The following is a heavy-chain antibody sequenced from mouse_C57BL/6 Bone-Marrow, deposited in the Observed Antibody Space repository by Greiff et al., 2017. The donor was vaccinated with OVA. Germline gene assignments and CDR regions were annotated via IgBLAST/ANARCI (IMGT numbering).Heavy chain of an antibody. Sequence: EVHLVESGGGLVKPGGSLKLSCAASGFTFSSYAMSWVRQTPEKRLEWVATISDGGSYTYYPDNVKGRFTISRDNAKNNLYLQMSHLKSEDTAMYYWARDPPGGGYAMDYWGQGTSVTVSS. D-gene: IGHD4-1*01. J-gene: IGHJ4*01. V-gene: IGHV5-4*01. CDR1: GFTFSSYA. CDR3: ARDPPGGGYAMDY. CDR2: ISDGGSYT.